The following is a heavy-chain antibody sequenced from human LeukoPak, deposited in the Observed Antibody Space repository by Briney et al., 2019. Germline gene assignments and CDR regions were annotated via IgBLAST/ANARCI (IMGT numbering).Heavy chain of an antibody. Sequence: GESLKIPCKGSGYSFTSYWIGWVRQMPGKGLEWMGIIYPGDSDTRYSPSFQGQVTISADKSISTAYLQRSSLKASDTAMYYCARHDSSGWPRVGYWGQGTLVTVST. CDR3: ARHDSSGWPRVGY. CDR2: IYPGDSDT. J-gene: IGHJ4*02. D-gene: IGHD6-19*01. V-gene: IGHV5-51*01. CDR1: GYSFTSYW.